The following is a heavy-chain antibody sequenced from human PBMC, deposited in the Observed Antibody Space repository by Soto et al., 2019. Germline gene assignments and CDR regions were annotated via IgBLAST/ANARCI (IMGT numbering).Heavy chain of an antibody. V-gene: IGHV3-30*18. J-gene: IGHJ6*02. Sequence: PGGSLRLSCAASGFTFSSYGMHWVRQAPGKGLEWVAVISYDGSNKYYADSVKGRFTISRDNSKNTLYLQMNSLRAEDTAVYYCAKVILTGYYEYYGMDVWGQGTTVTVSS. CDR1: GFTFSSYG. D-gene: IGHD3-9*01. CDR3: AKVILTGYYEYYGMDV. CDR2: ISYDGSNK.